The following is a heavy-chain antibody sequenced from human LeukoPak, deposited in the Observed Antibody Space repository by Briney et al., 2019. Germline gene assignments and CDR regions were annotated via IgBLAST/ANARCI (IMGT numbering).Heavy chain of an antibody. V-gene: IGHV3-7*01. CDR1: GFTFSSYW. J-gene: IGHJ4*02. D-gene: IGHD2-2*01. CDR2: INQDGSEK. CDR3: ALSRTLDY. Sequence: RPGGSLRLSCVASGFTFSSYWLSWVRQAPGKGLEWVAKINQDGSEKYYVDSVKGRFTISRDNAKNSLFLQMNSLRAEDTAVYFCALSRTLDYWGQGTLVTVSS.